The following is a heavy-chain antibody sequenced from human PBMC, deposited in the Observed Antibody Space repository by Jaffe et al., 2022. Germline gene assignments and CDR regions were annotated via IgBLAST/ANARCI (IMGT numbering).Heavy chain of an antibody. CDR2: IYYSGST. J-gene: IGHJ3*02. CDR1: GGSISSSSYY. Sequence: QLQLQESGPGLVKPSETLSLTCTVSGGSISSSSYYWGWIRQPPGKGLEWIGSIYYSGSTYYNPSLKSRVTISVDTSKNQFSLKLSSVTAADTAVYYCARHNPELRFLEWLGAFDIWGQGTMVTVSS. CDR3: ARHNPELRFLEWLGAFDI. V-gene: IGHV4-39*01. D-gene: IGHD3-3*01.